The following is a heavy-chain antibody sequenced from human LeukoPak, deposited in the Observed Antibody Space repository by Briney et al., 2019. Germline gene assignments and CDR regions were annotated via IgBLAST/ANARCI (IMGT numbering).Heavy chain of an antibody. CDR1: GGTFSSYA. CDR2: IIPIFGTA. Sequence: SVKVSCKASGGTFSSYAISWVRQAPGQGLEWMGGIIPIFGTANYAQKFQGRVTITTDESTSTAYMELSSLRSEDTAVYYCARRRYYYDSSGYPFYYMDVWGKGTTVTVSS. D-gene: IGHD3-22*01. CDR3: ARRRYYYDSSGYPFYYMDV. J-gene: IGHJ6*03. V-gene: IGHV1-69*05.